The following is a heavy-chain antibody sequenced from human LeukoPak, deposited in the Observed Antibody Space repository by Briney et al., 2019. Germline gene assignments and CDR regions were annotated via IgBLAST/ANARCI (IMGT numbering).Heavy chain of an antibody. CDR1: EFIVSINY. J-gene: IGHJ5*01. D-gene: IGHD6-13*01. CDR3: AKATSPVHSRNWFDS. V-gene: IGHV3-53*01. Sequence: PGGSLRLSCAASEFIVSINYMTWVRQAPGKGLEWVSLIYSRGDTKYADSVKGRFTISRDNSKNTVNVQMNSLRAEDTAVYYCAKATSPVHSRNWFDSWGQGTLVTVSS. CDR2: IYSRGDT.